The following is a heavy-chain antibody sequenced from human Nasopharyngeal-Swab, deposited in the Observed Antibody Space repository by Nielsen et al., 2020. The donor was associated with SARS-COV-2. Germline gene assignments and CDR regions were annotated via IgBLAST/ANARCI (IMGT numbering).Heavy chain of an antibody. CDR2: ISWNSGSI. D-gene: IGHD3-10*01. CDR3: AKDPNNGELLPGWFDP. Sequence: SLKISCAASGFTFDDYAMHWVRQAPGKDLEWVSGISWNSGSIGYADSVKGRFTISRDNAKNSLYLQMNSLRAEDTALYYCAKDPNNGELLPGWFDPWGQGTLVTVSS. V-gene: IGHV3-9*01. J-gene: IGHJ5*02. CDR1: GFTFDDYA.